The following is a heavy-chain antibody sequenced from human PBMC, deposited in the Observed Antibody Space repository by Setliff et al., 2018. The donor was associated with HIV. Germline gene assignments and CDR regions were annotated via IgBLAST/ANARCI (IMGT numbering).Heavy chain of an antibody. Sequence: GGSLRLSCTASGFTFGDYLMSWVRQAPGKGLEWVGFIRSKAYGGTPEYAASLGGRFTISRDDSKSIAYLQMNSLRAEDTAVYYCVRDKDWAFDYWGQGTLVTVSS. CDR3: VRDKDWAFDY. J-gene: IGHJ4*02. CDR2: IRSKAYGGTP. CDR1: GFTFGDYL. V-gene: IGHV3-49*04. D-gene: IGHD3-9*01.